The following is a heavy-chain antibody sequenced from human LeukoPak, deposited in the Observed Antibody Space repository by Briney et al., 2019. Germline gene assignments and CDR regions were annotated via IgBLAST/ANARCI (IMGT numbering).Heavy chain of an antibody. CDR1: GFTFGACS. Sequence: GGSLRLSCTASGFTFGACSMSWVRQAPGKGLEWVSLITSTSTYKYYADSVKGRFTVSRDNAKNSLYLQMDSLGAEDTAVYYCARRALVTTTVDAKYYYMDVWGKGTTVTVSS. CDR2: ITSTSTYK. D-gene: IGHD4-11*01. V-gene: IGHV3-21*01. CDR3: ARRALVTTTVDAKYYYMDV. J-gene: IGHJ6*03.